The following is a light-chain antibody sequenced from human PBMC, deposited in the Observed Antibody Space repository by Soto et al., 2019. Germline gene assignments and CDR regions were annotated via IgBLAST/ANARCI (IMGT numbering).Light chain of an antibody. CDR3: QQYYSTHPT. Sequence: DIGMTQSPDSLAVSLGERATINCKSSQSVLYSSNNKNYLAWYQQKPGQPPRLLIYWASTRESGVPDRFSGSGSGTDFTLTISSLQAEDVAVYYCQQYYSTHPTFGQGTKVDI. CDR2: WAS. J-gene: IGKJ1*01. CDR1: QSVLYSSNNKNY. V-gene: IGKV4-1*01.